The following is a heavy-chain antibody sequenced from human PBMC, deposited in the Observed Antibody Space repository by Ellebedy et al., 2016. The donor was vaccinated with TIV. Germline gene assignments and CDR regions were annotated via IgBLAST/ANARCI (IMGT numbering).Heavy chain of an antibody. Sequence: ASVKVSCXASGYTFTGYYMHWVRQAPGQGLEWMGWINPNSGGTNYAQKFQGRVTMTRDTSISTAYMELSRLRSDDTAVYYCARDRGRYCSGGSCYSAGFWGQGTTVTVSS. J-gene: IGHJ6*02. V-gene: IGHV1-2*02. CDR2: INPNSGGT. CDR3: ARDRGRYCSGGSCYSAGF. D-gene: IGHD2-15*01. CDR1: GYTFTGYY.